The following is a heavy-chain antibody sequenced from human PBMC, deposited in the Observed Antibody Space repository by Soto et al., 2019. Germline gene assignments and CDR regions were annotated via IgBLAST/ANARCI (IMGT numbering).Heavy chain of an antibody. V-gene: IGHV1-69*01. CDR2: IIPIFGTA. D-gene: IGHD6-6*01. Sequence: QVQLVQSGAEVKKPGSSVKVSCKASGGTFSSYAISWVRQAPGQGLEWMGGIIPIFGTANYAQKFQGRVTITADESTITAYMELSSLRPEDTAVYYCARGRRYSSSSRSYYYYGMDVWGQGTTVTVSS. J-gene: IGHJ6*02. CDR3: ARGRRYSSSSRSYYYYGMDV. CDR1: GGTFSSYA.